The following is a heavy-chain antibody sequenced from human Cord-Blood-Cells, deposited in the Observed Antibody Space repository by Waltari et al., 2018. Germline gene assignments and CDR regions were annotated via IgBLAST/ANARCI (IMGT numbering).Heavy chain of an antibody. CDR2: ISYDGSNK. Sequence: QVQLVESGGGVVQPGRSLRLSCAASGFTFSSYGMHWVRQAPGKGLEWVAVISYDGSNKDYAESGKGRFTISRDNSKNTLYLQMNSLRAEDTAVYYCAKELPNNYDILTGFDYWGQGTLVTVSS. CDR1: GFTFSSYG. CDR3: AKELPNNYDILTGFDY. V-gene: IGHV3-30*18. J-gene: IGHJ4*02. D-gene: IGHD3-9*01.